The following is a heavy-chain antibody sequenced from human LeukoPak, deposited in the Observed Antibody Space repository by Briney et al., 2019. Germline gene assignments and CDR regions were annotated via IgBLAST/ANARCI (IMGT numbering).Heavy chain of an antibody. CDR1: GYTFTSYG. CDR2: ISAYNGNT. D-gene: IGHD1-7*01. J-gene: IGHJ3*02. CDR3: ARVRTGTTSAAFDI. V-gene: IGHV1-18*01. Sequence: ASVKVSCKASGYTFTSYGISWLRQAPGQGLEWMGWISAYNGNTNYAQKLQGRVTMTTDTSTSTAYMELRSLRSDDTAVYYCARVRTGTTSAAFDIWGQGTMVTVSS.